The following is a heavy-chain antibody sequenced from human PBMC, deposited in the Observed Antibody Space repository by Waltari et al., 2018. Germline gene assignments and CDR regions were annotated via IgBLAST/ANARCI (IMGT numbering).Heavy chain of an antibody. V-gene: IGHV3-7*01. Sequence: VQLVESGGGLVQPGGSLRLSCAASGFPFSTYWMTWVRQAPGKGLEWVANIKQDGSEKYYVDSVKGRFTISRDNAKNSLYLQMNSLRAEDTAVYYCARDGDYGDYQASYYFDYWGQGTLVTVSS. D-gene: IGHD4-17*01. CDR2: IKQDGSEK. CDR3: ARDGDYGDYQASYYFDY. CDR1: GFPFSTYW. J-gene: IGHJ4*02.